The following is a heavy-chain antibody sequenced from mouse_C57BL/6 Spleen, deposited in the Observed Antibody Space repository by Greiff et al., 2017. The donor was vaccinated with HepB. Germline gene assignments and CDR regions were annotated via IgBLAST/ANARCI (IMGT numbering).Heavy chain of an antibody. J-gene: IGHJ4*01. V-gene: IGHV2-2*01. CDR1: GFSLTSYG. CDR3: ARGTRDAMDY. D-gene: IGHD3-3*01. CDR2: IWSGGST. Sequence: VQLQQSGPGLVQPSQSLSITCTVSGFSLTSYGVHWVRQSPGKGLEWLGVIWSGGSTDYNAAFISRLSISKDNSKSQVFFKMNSLQADDTAIYYCARGTRDAMDYWGQGTSVTVSS.